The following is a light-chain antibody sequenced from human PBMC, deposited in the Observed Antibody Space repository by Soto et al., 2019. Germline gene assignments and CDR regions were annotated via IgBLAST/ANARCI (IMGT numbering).Light chain of an antibody. CDR3: QQYDNWPT. CDR1: QSVFYSPTNKNN. V-gene: IGKV4-1*01. J-gene: IGKJ1*01. CDR2: WAS. Sequence: DIVMTQSPDSLAVSLGERATINCRSSQSVFYSPTNKNNLAWYQQKPGQPPKLLIYWASTRQSGVPDRFSGSGSATDFTLTISSLQAEDVAVYYCQQYDNWPTFGQGTKVEIK.